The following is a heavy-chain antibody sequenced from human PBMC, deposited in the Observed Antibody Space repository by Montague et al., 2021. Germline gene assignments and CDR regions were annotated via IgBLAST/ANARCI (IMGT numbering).Heavy chain of an antibody. Sequence: SETLSLTCTVSGASITSNIYYWGWTRRSPGKGLEWIGSIYYSGNSFYQPSLKSRITMAVDTSKNQFSLKLSSVTAADTAIYYCARVFSSWYVGWFDPWGQGTLVTVSS. CDR3: ARVFSSWYVGWFDP. CDR2: IYYSGNS. D-gene: IGHD6-13*01. CDR1: GASITSNIYY. J-gene: IGHJ5*02. V-gene: IGHV4-39*07.